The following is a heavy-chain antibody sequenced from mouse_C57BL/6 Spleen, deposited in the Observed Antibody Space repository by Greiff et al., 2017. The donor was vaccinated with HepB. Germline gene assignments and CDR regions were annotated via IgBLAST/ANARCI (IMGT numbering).Heavy chain of an antibody. V-gene: IGHV1-67*01. CDR1: GYTFTDYA. Sequence: QVQLQQSGPELVRPGVSVKISCKGSGYTFTDYAMHWVKQSHAKSLEWIGVISTYYGDASYNQKFKDKATMTVDKSSSTAYMKLARLTSEDSAVYYGAEGGGYADYFDYGGQGTTLTVSS. J-gene: IGHJ2*01. CDR2: ISTYYGDA. CDR3: AEGGGYADYFDY.